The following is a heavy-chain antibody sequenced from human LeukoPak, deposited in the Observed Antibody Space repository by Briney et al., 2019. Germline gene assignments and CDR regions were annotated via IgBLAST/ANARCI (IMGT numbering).Heavy chain of an antibody. CDR3: ARVRVRGVMIMSSAFDY. V-gene: IGHV3-30*04. J-gene: IGHJ4*02. Sequence: SGRCLRLSCAASGFTFSSYALHWVRQAPGKGLEWVAVISYDGNNKYYADSVKGRFTISRDNSRNTLHLQMTSLRNEDTAVYYCARVRVRGVMIMSSAFDYWGQGTLVTVSS. CDR1: GFTFSSYA. CDR2: ISYDGNNK. D-gene: IGHD3-10*01.